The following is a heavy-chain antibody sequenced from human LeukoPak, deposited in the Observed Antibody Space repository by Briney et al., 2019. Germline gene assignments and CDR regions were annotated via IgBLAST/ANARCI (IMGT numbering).Heavy chain of an antibody. Sequence: SETLSLTCTVSGDSITNYFWSWIRQPPGKGLEWIGYIYYTGNTNYKPSLKSRVTMSVDTSTNQFSLRLRSVTAADTAVYYCARGRVACSAYYFDYWGRGTLVTVSS. CDR3: ARGRVACSAYYFDY. CDR2: IYYTGNT. CDR1: GDSITNYF. V-gene: IGHV4-59*01. D-gene: IGHD2-15*01. J-gene: IGHJ4*02.